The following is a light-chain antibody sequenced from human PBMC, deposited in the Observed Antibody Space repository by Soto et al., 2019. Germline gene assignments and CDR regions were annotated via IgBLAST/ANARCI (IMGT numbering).Light chain of an antibody. CDR1: QSITYW. CDR3: QQYHSFSFT. V-gene: IGKV1-5*01. Sequence: DIQMTQSPSSLSASVGDRVTITCRASQSITYWLAWYQQKPGRAPKLLIYDVFNLQSGVPSRFSGSGSGTAFTLTISSLQPDDSATYYCQQYHSFSFTFGQGTKLDIK. CDR2: DVF. J-gene: IGKJ2*01.